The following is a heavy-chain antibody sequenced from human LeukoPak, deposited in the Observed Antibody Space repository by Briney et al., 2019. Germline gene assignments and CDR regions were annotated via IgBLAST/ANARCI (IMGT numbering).Heavy chain of an antibody. CDR2: IGGSGTNT. CDR1: RFTFSSYA. Sequence: SGGSLRLSCAASRFTFSSYAMSWVRQVPGKGLEWVSAIGGSGTNTYYADSVKGRFTISRDNSKSTLSLQMNSLRAEDTAVYYCTKDSSVPFGITDWGQGTLVTVSS. J-gene: IGHJ4*02. D-gene: IGHD5/OR15-5a*01. V-gene: IGHV3-23*01. CDR3: TKDSSVPFGITD.